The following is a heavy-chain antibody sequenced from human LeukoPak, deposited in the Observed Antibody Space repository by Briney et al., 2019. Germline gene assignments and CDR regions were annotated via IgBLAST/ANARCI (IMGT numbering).Heavy chain of an antibody. V-gene: IGHV1-2*02. Sequence: ASVKVSCKASGYTFTGYYMHWVRQAPGQGLEWMGWINPNSGGTNYAQKFQGRVTMTRDTSISTACMELSRLRSDDTAVYYCARFEHCGGDCPRAFDIWGQGTMVTVSS. CDR1: GYTFTGYY. CDR3: ARFEHCGGDCPRAFDI. CDR2: INPNSGGT. D-gene: IGHD2-21*02. J-gene: IGHJ3*02.